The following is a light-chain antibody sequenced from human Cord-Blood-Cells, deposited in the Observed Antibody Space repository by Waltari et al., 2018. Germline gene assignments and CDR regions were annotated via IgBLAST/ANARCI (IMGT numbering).Light chain of an antibody. CDR1: QSISCW. CDR2: DAS. V-gene: IGKV1-5*01. CDR3: QQYNSYSQT. Sequence: DIQMNQSPSTLSASVGDRVTITCRASQSISCWLAWYQQKPGKAPKLLVYDASSLESGAPSRFSSSGSGTVFTLTISSLQADDFATYYCQQYNSYSQTFGQGTKLEIK. J-gene: IGKJ2*01.